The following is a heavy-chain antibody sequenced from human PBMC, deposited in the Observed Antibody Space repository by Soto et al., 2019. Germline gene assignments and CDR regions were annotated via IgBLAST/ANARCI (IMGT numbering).Heavy chain of an antibody. D-gene: IGHD6-25*01. Sequence: EVPLLASGGGLVQPGRSLRLSCAASGFTFSNYAMSWVRQAPGQGLDWVSAISGSGGTTYYADSVKGRFTISRDNSKNRLLLQMNSLRAEDAAVYYCAKFFVETGSNSGWPWSFHYWGQGTLVTVSS. CDR1: GFTFSNYA. CDR2: ISGSGGTT. V-gene: IGHV3-23*01. J-gene: IGHJ4*02. CDR3: AKFFVETGSNSGWPWSFHY.